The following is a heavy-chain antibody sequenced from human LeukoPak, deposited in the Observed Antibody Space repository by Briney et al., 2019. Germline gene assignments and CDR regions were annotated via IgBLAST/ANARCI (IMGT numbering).Heavy chain of an antibody. CDR3: TRRSLGYCSSTSCFDY. J-gene: IGHJ4*02. V-gene: IGHV3-73*01. Sequence: GGSLRLSCAASGFTFSGSAMHWVRQASGKGLEWVGRIRSKANSYATAYAASVKGRFTISRDDSKNTAYLQMNSLKTEDTAVYYCTRRSLGYCSSTSCFDYWGQGTLVTVSS. D-gene: IGHD2-2*01. CDR1: GFTFSGSA. CDR2: IRSKANSYAT.